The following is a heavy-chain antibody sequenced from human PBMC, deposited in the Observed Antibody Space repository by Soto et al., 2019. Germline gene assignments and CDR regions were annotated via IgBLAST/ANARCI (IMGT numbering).Heavy chain of an antibody. J-gene: IGHJ6*02. V-gene: IGHV1-69*01. CDR3: ARDPPRQLGAGMDV. CDR1: GGTFSSYA. Sequence: QVQLVQSGAEVKKPGSSVKVSCKASGGTFSSYAISWVRQAPGQGLEWMGGIIPIFGTANYAQKFQGRVTITADESTSTAYTELSSLRSEVTAVYYCARDPPRQLGAGMDVWGQGTTVTVSS. D-gene: IGHD6-13*01. CDR2: IIPIFGTA.